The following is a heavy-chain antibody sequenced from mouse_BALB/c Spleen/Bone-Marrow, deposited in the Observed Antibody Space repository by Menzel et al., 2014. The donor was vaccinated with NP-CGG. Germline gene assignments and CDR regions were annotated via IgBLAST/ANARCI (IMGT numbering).Heavy chain of an antibody. Sequence: LQESGTELMKPGASVKISCKATGYTFSSYWIEWVNQRPGHGLEWIGEILPGSGSTNYNEKFKGKATFTADTSSNTAYMQLSSLTSEASAVYYCARRGHGCAWFAYWGQGTLVTVSA. V-gene: IGHV1-9*01. D-gene: IGHD1-2*01. CDR1: GYTFSSYW. J-gene: IGHJ3*01. CDR2: ILPGSGST. CDR3: ARRGHGCAWFAY.